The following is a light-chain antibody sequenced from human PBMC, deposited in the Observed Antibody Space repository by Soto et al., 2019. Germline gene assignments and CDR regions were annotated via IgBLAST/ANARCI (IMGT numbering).Light chain of an antibody. V-gene: IGKV3-20*01. Sequence: EIVLTQSPGTLSLSPGEGATLSCRASQGVSNTYVAWYQQKPGQAPRLLIHGASTRATGVPDRFSGSGSGTDFTLTISRLEPEDFAVYYCQQYGSSVTFGPGTKVDIK. CDR2: GAS. CDR1: QGVSNTY. J-gene: IGKJ3*01. CDR3: QQYGSSVT.